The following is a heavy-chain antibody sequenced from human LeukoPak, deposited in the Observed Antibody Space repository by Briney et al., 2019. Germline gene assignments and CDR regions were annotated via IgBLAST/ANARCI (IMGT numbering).Heavy chain of an antibody. V-gene: IGHV4-39*01. CDR1: GGSISSSSYY. Sequence: PSETLSLTCTVSGGSISSSSYYWGWIRQPPGKGLEWIGSIYYSGSTYYSPSLKSRVTISVDTSKNQFSLKLSSVTAADTAVYYCARQHNYYDSSGYSEYFQHWGQGTLVTVSS. D-gene: IGHD3-22*01. CDR2: IYYSGST. J-gene: IGHJ1*01. CDR3: ARQHNYYDSSGYSEYFQH.